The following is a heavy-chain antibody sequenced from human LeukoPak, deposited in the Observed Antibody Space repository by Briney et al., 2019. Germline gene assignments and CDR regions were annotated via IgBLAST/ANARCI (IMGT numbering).Heavy chain of an antibody. D-gene: IGHD2-2*01. J-gene: IGHJ4*02. CDR1: GGSVRRGNYY. Sequence: PSQTLSLTCTVSGGSVRRGNYYWTWIRQPAGSGLEWIGRIYTSGTTDYNPSLRTRVTISVDASRNQFSLNLSSVTAADTAVYYCAREEGGCSSTSCSPDYWGQGTLVTVSS. CDR2: IYTSGTT. CDR3: AREEGGCSSTSCSPDY. V-gene: IGHV4-61*02.